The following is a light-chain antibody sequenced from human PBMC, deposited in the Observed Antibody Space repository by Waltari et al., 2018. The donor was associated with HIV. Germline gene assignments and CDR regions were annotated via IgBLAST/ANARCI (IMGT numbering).Light chain of an antibody. V-gene: IGLV3-19*01. CDR1: SLRTYY. Sequence: SSELVQDPAVSVALGETVKITCRGDSLRTYYASRYRQKPGQAPSLAIYDGNKRPSVIPGRFSGSTSGSAASLTITGAQSGDEADYYCSSRDTSGDSAVFGGGTKLTVL. CDR2: DGN. J-gene: IGLJ2*01. CDR3: SSRDTSGDSAV.